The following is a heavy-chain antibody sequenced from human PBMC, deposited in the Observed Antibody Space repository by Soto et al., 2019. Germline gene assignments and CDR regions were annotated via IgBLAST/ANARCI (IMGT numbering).Heavy chain of an antibody. CDR3: ARRLTKTVSALGY. J-gene: IGHJ4*02. CDR2: ISENGVNK. V-gene: IGHV3-30*09. CDR1: GFTFTSFA. D-gene: IGHD2-8*01. Sequence: GGSLRFSCIASGFTFTSFAIHWVRQAPGKGLEWVAVISENGVNKYSAESVRGRFVISRDNSKNTVELEMNSLRPEDTAIYFCARRLTKTVSALGYWGQGTLVTVSS.